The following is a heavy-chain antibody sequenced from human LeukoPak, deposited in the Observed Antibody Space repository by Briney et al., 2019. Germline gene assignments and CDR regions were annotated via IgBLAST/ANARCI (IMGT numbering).Heavy chain of an antibody. V-gene: IGHV1-2*02. CDR3: ARGLGITVVRGVIRDYFDY. CDR2: INPTSGGT. CDR1: GYTFTGYY. J-gene: IGHJ4*02. D-gene: IGHD3-10*01. Sequence: AASVKVSCKASGYTFTGYYMHWVRQAPGQGLEWMGWINPTSGGTNYAQKFQGRVTMTRDTSISTAYMELSRLRSDDTAVYYCARGLGITVVRGVIRDYFDYWGQGTLVTVSS.